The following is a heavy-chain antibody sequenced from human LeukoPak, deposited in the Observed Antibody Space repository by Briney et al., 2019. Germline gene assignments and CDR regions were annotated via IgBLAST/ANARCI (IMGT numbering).Heavy chain of an antibody. Sequence: SQTLSLTCAISGDSVSSNSAAWNWIRQSPSRGLEWLGRTYYRSKWYNDYAVSVKSRITINPDTSKNQFSLQLNSVTPEDTAVYYCARAAEIYDSSGYYLDYWGQGTLVTVSS. CDR1: GDSVSSNSAA. V-gene: IGHV6-1*01. D-gene: IGHD3-22*01. J-gene: IGHJ4*02. CDR3: ARAAEIYDSSGYYLDY. CDR2: TYYRSKWYN.